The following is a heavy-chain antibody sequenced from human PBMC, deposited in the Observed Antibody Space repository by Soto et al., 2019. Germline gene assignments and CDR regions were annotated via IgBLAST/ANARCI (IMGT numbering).Heavy chain of an antibody. J-gene: IGHJ6*02. CDR1: GGSISSYY. Sequence: SETLSLTCTVSGGSISSYYWSWIRQPPGKGLEWIGYIYYSGSTNYNPSLKSRVTISVDTSKNQFSLKLSSVTAADTAVYYCARKNGSGWYKHYYYGMDVWGQGTTVTVSS. V-gene: IGHV4-59*01. D-gene: IGHD6-19*01. CDR2: IYYSGST. CDR3: ARKNGSGWYKHYYYGMDV.